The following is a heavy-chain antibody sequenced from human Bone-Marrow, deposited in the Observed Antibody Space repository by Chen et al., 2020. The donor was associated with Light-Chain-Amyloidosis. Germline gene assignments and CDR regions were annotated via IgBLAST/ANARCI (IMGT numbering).Heavy chain of an antibody. CDR2: INPNSGGT. J-gene: IGHJ6*02. V-gene: IGHV1-2*02. D-gene: IGHD1-26*01. CDR3: ARTIVGATKRKGYYYYGMDV. CDR1: GYTFTGYY. Sequence: QVQLVQPGAEVKKPGASVKVSCKASGYTFTGYYMPLVRQAPGQGLEWKGWINPNSGGTNYAQKFQGRVTMTRDTSISTAYMELSRLRSDDTAVYYCARTIVGATKRKGYYYYGMDVWGQGTTVTVSS.